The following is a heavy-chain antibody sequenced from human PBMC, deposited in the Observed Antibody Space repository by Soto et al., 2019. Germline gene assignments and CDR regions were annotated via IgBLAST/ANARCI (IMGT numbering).Heavy chain of an antibody. CDR3: ARDEMRISPYGMDV. Sequence: QVQLVQSGAEVKKPGASVKVSCKASGYNFTSYGFSWVRQAPGQGLEWMGWISAFNGNTNYGQKFRGRVTMTTDTSTSTAYMDLRSLISGDTAVYNCARDEMRISPYGMDVWGQGTTVTVSS. J-gene: IGHJ6*02. CDR1: GYNFTSYG. V-gene: IGHV1-18*01. CDR2: ISAFNGNT.